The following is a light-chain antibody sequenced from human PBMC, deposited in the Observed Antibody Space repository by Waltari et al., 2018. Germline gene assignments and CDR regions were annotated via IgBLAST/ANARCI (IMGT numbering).Light chain of an antibody. CDR3: AAWDDSLNGL. Sequence: QSVLTQPPSASGPPGQRVTISCSGSRSNIGSNTVNWYQQLPGTAPKLLIYSNNQRPSGVPDRFSGSKSGTSASLAISGLQSEDEADYYCAAWDDSLNGLFGGGTKLTVL. J-gene: IGLJ2*01. CDR1: RSNIGSNT. V-gene: IGLV1-44*01. CDR2: SNN.